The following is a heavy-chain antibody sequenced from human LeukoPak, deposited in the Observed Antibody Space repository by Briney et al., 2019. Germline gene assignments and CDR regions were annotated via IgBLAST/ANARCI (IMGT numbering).Heavy chain of an antibody. Sequence: SETPSLTCTVSGSSVSNGGYYWGWIRQPPGKGLEWLATIFYTGSTLYNPSLRSRVTISADRSKNQFSLRLTSVTAADTAVYYCVRLGLVTAGFDSWGQGTLVTVSS. J-gene: IGHJ4*02. CDR1: GSSVSNGGYY. D-gene: IGHD2-21*02. CDR2: IFYTGST. V-gene: IGHV4-39*01. CDR3: VRLGLVTAGFDS.